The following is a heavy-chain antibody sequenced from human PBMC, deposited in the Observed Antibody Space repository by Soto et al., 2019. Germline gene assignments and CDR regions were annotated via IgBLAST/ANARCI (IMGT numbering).Heavy chain of an antibody. J-gene: IGHJ4*02. CDR2: IYYSGST. V-gene: IGHV4-39*01. CDR1: GGSISSSSYY. Sequence: PSETLSLTCTVSGGSISSSSYYWGWIRQPPGKGLEWIGSIYYSGSTYYSPSLKSRVTISVDTSKNQFSLKLSSVTAADTAVYYCARLVLYITIFGVARRVYYWGQGSLVPVSS. CDR3: ARLVLYITIFGVARRVYY. D-gene: IGHD3-3*01.